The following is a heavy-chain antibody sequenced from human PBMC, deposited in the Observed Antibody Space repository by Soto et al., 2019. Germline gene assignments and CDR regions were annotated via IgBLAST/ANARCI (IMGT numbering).Heavy chain of an antibody. CDR3: VKGIEQYYHYIMDV. V-gene: IGHV3-64D*06. CDR1: GFSFSNYA. J-gene: IGHJ6*02. CDR2: IGANAGVT. Sequence: GGSLRLSCSASGFSFSNYALYWVRQAPGNGLHFVSAIGANAGVTYYADSVKDRFTISRDNSKNTLYLQMIGLRAEDTAVYYCVKGIEQYYHYIMDVWGQGTTVTVSS.